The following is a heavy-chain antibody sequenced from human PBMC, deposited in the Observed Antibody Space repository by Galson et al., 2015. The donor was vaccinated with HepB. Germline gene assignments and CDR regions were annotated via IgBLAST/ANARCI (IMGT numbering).Heavy chain of an antibody. J-gene: IGHJ6*03. Sequence: LRLSCAASGFTFNNAWMNWVRQAPGKGLEWVGRIRSKTDGGTTDYAAPVKGRFSISKDDSKNTLYLLMNSLKTEDSAVYYCTTEVKNWNYETGYYYYYMDVWGKGTTVTVSS. CDR3: TTEVKNWNYETGYYYYYMDV. V-gene: IGHV3-15*01. D-gene: IGHD1-7*01. CDR2: IRSKTDGGTT. CDR1: GFTFNNAW.